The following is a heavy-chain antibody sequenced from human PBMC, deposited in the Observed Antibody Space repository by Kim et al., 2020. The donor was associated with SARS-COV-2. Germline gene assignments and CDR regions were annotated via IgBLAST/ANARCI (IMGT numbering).Heavy chain of an antibody. Sequence: GGSLRLSCAASGFTFSSYAMHWVRQAPGKGLEWVAVISYDGSNKYYADSVKGRFTISRDNSKNTLYLQMNSLRAEDTAVYYCARARSSQLDTRFDYWGQG. CDR1: GFTFSSYA. CDR2: ISYDGSNK. J-gene: IGHJ4*02. D-gene: IGHD2-2*01. V-gene: IGHV3-30-3*01. CDR3: ARARSSQLDTRFDY.